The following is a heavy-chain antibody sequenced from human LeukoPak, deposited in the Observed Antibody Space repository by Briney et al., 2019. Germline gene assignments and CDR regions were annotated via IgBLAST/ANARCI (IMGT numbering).Heavy chain of an antibody. J-gene: IGHJ6*02. Sequence: SETLSLTCTVSGGSISSSSYYWGWIRQPPGKGLEWIGSIYYSGSTYYNPSLKSRVTISVDTSKNQFSLKLSSVTAADAAVYYCARGQGKINGGRRPRVSEGMDVWGQGTTVTVSS. D-gene: IGHD4-23*01. CDR1: GGSISSSSYY. CDR2: IYYSGST. CDR3: ARGQGKINGGRRPRVSEGMDV. V-gene: IGHV4-39*07.